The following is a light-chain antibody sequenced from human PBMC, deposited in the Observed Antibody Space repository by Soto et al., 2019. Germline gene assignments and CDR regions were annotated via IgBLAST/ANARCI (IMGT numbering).Light chain of an antibody. Sequence: EIVLTQSPGTLSLSPGERATLSCRASQSVSSSYLGWYQQKPGQAPRLLIYGASSRATGIPDRFSGSGSGTDFTLTISRLEPEYFAVYYCQHYGSSFGGGTKVEIK. V-gene: IGKV3-20*01. CDR2: GAS. J-gene: IGKJ4*01. CDR3: QHYGSS. CDR1: QSVSSSY.